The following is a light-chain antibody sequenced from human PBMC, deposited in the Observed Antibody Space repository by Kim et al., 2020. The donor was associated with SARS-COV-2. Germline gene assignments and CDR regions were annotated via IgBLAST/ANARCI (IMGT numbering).Light chain of an antibody. CDR3: QQTYITPHS. CDR2: AAS. J-gene: IGKJ2*01. V-gene: IGKV1-39*01. CDR1: RGISNH. Sequence: DIQMTQSPSSLSVFEGDRVTITCRASRGISNHLNWYQQKPGKAPTLLMFAASHVQGSVPSRFRGSGSGTDFTLTITSLQPDDFATYYCQQTYITPHSFGQGTKVEI.